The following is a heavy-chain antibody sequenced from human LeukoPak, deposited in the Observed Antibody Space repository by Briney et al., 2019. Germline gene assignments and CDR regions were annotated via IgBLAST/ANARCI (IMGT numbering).Heavy chain of an antibody. CDR1: GFTFSSYG. D-gene: IGHD3-10*01. J-gene: IGHJ4*02. CDR3: CRTNGSGSYWFVDY. V-gene: IGHV3-33*01. CDR2: IWYDGSNK. Sequence: GRSLRLSCAASGFTFSSYGMHWVRQAPGKGLEWVAVIWYDGSNKYYADSVKGRFTISRDNSKNTLYLQMNSLRAEDTAVYYCCRTNGSGSYWFVDYWGREPWSPSPQ.